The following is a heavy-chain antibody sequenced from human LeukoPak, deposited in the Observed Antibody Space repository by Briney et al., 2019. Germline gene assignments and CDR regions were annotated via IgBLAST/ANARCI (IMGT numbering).Heavy chain of an antibody. V-gene: IGHV5-51*01. CDR3: ARVHYYETSDWGNYFDY. J-gene: IGHJ4*02. CDR2: IYPGDSDT. D-gene: IGHD3-22*01. CDR1: GYSFTSYW. Sequence: GESLKISCKGSGYSFTSYWIGWGRQMPGKGLEWRGIIYPGDSDTRYSPSFQGQVTISADKYISTAYLQWSSLKASDTAMYYCARVHYYETSDWGNYFDYWGQGTLVTVSS.